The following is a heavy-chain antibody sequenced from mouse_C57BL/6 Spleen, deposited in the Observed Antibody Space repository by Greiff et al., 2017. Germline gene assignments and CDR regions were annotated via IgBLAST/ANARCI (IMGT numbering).Heavy chain of an antibody. CDR2: ISPRSGNT. CDR1: GYTFTSYG. V-gene: IGHV1-81*01. CDR3: ARGGYSNYGYFDV. J-gene: IGHJ1*03. D-gene: IGHD2-5*01. Sequence: QVQLQQSGAELARPGASVKLSCKASGYTFTSYGISWVKQRTGQGLEWIGEISPRSGNTYYNEKFKGKATLTADKSSSTAYMELRSLTSEDSAVYFCARGGYSNYGYFDVWGTGTTVTVSS.